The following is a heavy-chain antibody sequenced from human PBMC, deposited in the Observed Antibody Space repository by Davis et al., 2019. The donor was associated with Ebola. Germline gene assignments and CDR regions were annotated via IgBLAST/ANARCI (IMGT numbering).Heavy chain of an antibody. V-gene: IGHV3-11*06. J-gene: IGHJ4*02. CDR3: ARVGGAGFAVAGTTGFDY. Sequence: PGGSLRLSCAASGFTFSDYYMSWIRQAPGKGLEWVSYISSSSSYTNYADSVKGRFTISRDNAKNSLYLQMNSLRAEDTAVYYCARVGGAGFAVAGTTGFDYWGQGTLVTVSS. CDR2: ISSSSSYT. CDR1: GFTFSDYY. D-gene: IGHD6-19*01.